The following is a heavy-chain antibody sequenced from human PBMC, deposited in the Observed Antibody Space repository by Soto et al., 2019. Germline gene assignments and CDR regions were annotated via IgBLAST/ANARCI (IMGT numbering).Heavy chain of an antibody. Sequence: PGGSLRLSCAASGFTLSSYGMHWVRQAPGKGLEWVAVISYDGSNKYYADSVKGRFTTSRDNSKNTLYLQMNSLRAEDTAVYYCAKAFPKVVLFDYWGQGTLVTVSS. V-gene: IGHV3-30*18. CDR2: ISYDGSNK. CDR3: AKAFPKVVLFDY. D-gene: IGHD2-15*01. J-gene: IGHJ4*02. CDR1: GFTLSSYG.